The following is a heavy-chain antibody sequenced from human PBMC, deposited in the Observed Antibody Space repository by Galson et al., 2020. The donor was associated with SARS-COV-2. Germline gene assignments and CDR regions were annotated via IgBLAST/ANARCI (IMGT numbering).Heavy chain of an antibody. CDR3: AKDRSGGYAFDI. V-gene: IGHV3-23*01. CDR1: GFTFTNYD. Sequence: AGTLTLSCAASGFTFTNYDMSWVRQAPGKGLEWVSSITGSGGSPYNAHSVTGRFTISRDNVNNRLALQMNSLRAEDTAIYYCAKDRSGGYAFDIWGQGTMVTVSS. D-gene: IGHD3-16*01. CDR2: ITGSGGSP. J-gene: IGHJ3*02.